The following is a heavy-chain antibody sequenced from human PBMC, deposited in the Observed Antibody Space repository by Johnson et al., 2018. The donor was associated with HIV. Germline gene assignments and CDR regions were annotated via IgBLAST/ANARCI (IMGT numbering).Heavy chain of an antibody. CDR3: ARLSSAFDI. J-gene: IGHJ3*02. Sequence: VQLVESGGGSVQPGRSLRLSCAASGFTFDDYAMHWVRQAPGKGLEWVSGIGTAGDTYYPASVKGRFTISRVNAKNSLYLQMNSLRVEDTAVDYCARLSSAFDIWGQGTMVTVSS. CDR1: GFTFDDYA. D-gene: IGHD2-2*01. CDR2: IGTAGDT. V-gene: IGHV3-13*01.